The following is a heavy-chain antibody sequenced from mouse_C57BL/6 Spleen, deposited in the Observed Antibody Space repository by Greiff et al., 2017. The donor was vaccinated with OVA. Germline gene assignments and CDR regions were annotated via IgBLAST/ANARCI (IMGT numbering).Heavy chain of an antibody. Sequence: QVQLQQPGAELVKPGASVKLSCKASGYTFTSYWMQWVKQRPGQGLEWIGEIDPSDSYTNYNQKFKGKATLTVDTSSSTAYMQLSSLTSEDSAVYYCARRDSSGHLFAYWGQGTLVTVSA. CDR3: ARRDSSGHLFAY. CDR1: GYTFTSYW. CDR2: IDPSDSYT. V-gene: IGHV1-50*01. J-gene: IGHJ3*01. D-gene: IGHD3-2*02.